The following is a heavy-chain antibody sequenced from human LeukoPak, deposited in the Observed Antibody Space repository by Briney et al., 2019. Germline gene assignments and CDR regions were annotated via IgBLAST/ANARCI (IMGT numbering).Heavy chain of an antibody. V-gene: IGHV1-2*06. Sequence: ASVKVSCKTSGYTFSGYYILWVRQYPGQGVKWMGRINPVSGGTKYAQQFQGRVTMTRDTSISTVYMEVTSLISDDTAVYYCARDLSSTPHWELDHCGQRARVTVSS. CDR1: GYTFSGYY. CDR3: ARDLSSTPHWELDH. CDR2: INPVSGGT. D-gene: IGHD1-26*01. J-gene: IGHJ4*02.